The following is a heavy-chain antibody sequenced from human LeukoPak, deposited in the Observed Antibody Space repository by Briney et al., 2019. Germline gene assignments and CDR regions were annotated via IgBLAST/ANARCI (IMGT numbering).Heavy chain of an antibody. J-gene: IGHJ4*02. CDR2: INSNSGAT. D-gene: IGHD1-26*01. CDR1: GYIFTNHY. CDR3: ARGRDRGASTPFDY. Sequence: ASVKVSCKASGYIFTNHYMHWVRQAPGQGPEWMGWINSNSGATNYAQKFQGRVTMTRDTSISTVYMELSSLRSDDTAVYYCARGRDRGASTPFDYWGQGTLVTVSS. V-gene: IGHV1-2*02.